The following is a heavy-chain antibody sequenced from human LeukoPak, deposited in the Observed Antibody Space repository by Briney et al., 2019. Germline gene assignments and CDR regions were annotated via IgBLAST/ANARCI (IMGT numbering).Heavy chain of an antibody. J-gene: IGHJ4*02. CDR1: GGSISSSSYH. CDR3: ASDYFDRTGYYGFIC. D-gene: IGHD3-22*01. Sequence: PSETLSLTCTVSGGSISSSSYHWIWIRQPAGKGLEWIGRLYTSGSTNYNPSLKSRVSMSVDTSKKQFSLRLSSVTAADTAIYYCASDYFDRTGYYGFICWGQGSLVTISS. V-gene: IGHV4-61*02. CDR2: LYTSGST.